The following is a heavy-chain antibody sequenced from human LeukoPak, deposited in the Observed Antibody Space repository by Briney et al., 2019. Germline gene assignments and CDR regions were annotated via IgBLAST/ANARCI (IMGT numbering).Heavy chain of an antibody. D-gene: IGHD6-13*01. CDR3: ARVESSSWYEDY. V-gene: IGHV4-38-2*02. Sequence: SEALSLTCTVSGYSISSGYYWGWIRQPPGKGLEWIGSIYHSGSTYYNPSLKNRVTISVDTSKNQFSLKLSSVTAADTAVYYCARVESSSWYEDYWGQGTLVTVSS. J-gene: IGHJ4*02. CDR2: IYHSGST. CDR1: GYSISSGYY.